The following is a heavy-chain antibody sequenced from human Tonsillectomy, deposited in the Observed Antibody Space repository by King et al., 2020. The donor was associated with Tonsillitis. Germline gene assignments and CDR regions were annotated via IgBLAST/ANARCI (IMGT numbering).Heavy chain of an antibody. J-gene: IGHJ6*02. CDR2: ISGRGGDT. CDR3: AKGLDSGNYYDNDSSMGV. D-gene: IGHD1-7*01. V-gene: IGHV3-23*04. CDR1: GCTFISYA. Sequence: VQLVESGGDLVQPGGSLRLSCEASGCTFISYALSWVRQATGKGLEWVSGISGRGGDTYYADFVKGRFTISRDNSEFTLYLQMNSLRAEDSAVYYCAKGLDSGNYYDNDSSMGVLGQGTADTVSS.